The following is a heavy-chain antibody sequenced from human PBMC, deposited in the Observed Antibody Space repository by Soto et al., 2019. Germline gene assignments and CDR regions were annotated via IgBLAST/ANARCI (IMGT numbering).Heavy chain of an antibody. D-gene: IGHD6-13*01. CDR3: AKDRGSSSWRDAFDS. J-gene: IGHJ3*02. V-gene: IGHV3-23*01. Sequence: EVQLLESGGGLVQPGGSLRLSCAASGFTFSSYAMSWVRQAPGKGLEWVSAISGRGGSTYYADSVKGRFTISRDNSKNTLYLQMNSLRAEDTAVYYCAKDRGSSSWRDAFDSGGQGTMVTFSS. CDR2: ISGRGGST. CDR1: GFTFSSYA.